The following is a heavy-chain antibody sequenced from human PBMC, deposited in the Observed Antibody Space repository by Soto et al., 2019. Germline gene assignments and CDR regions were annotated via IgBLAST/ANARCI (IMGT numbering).Heavy chain of an antibody. CDR2: ISYDGSNK. D-gene: IGHD6-19*01. V-gene: IGHV3-30*18. J-gene: IGHJ6*02. CDR1: GFTFSSYG. Sequence: ESWGGVVQPGRSLRLSCAASGFTFSSYGMHWVRQAPGKGLEWVAVISYDGSNKYYADSVKGRFTISRDNSKNTLYLQMNSLRAEDTAVYYCAKDRSSGWYGYYYYGMDVWGQGTTVTVSS. CDR3: AKDRSSGWYGYYYYGMDV.